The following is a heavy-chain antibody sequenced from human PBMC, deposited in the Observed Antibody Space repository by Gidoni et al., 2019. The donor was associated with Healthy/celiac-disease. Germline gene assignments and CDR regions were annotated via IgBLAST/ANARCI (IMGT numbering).Heavy chain of an antibody. Sequence: QVQLVQSGAEVKKPGASVRFSCKASGYTFTRYGISWVRQAPGQGLEWMGWISAYNGNTNYAQKLQGRVTMTTDTSTSTAYMELRSLRSDDTAVYYCARSLFRDYDSSGYWAFWGQGTLVTVSS. CDR3: ARSLFRDYDSSGYWAF. CDR1: GYTFTRYG. D-gene: IGHD3-22*01. J-gene: IGHJ4*02. V-gene: IGHV1-18*01. CDR2: ISAYNGNT.